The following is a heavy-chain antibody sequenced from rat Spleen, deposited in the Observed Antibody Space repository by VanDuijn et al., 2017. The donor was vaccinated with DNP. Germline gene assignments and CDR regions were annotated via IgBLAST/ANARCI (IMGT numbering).Heavy chain of an antibody. Sequence: EVRLQESGPGLVQPSQSLSLTCSVTGYSITSNYWAWIRKFSGNKMEWIGYINYSGSTGYNPSLKSRFSITRDTSKNQFFLQLNSVTTEDTATYYCARSSYGSYRWFAYWGQGVMVTVSS. CDR2: INYSGST. D-gene: IGHD1-3*01. CDR1: GYSITSNY. J-gene: IGHJ2*01. CDR3: ARSSYGSYRWFAY. V-gene: IGHV3-1*01.